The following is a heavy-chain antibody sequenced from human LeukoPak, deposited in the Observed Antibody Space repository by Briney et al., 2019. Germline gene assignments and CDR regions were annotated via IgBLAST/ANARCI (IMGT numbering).Heavy chain of an antibody. D-gene: IGHD5-18*01. J-gene: IGHJ4*02. V-gene: IGHV3-48*03. CDR2: ICSSGSNI. Sequence: AGGSLRLFCAASGFTFSSYEMNWVRQAPGKGLEWVSYICSSGSNIYYADSVKGRFTISRDNAKNSLYLQMHSLRDEDTAVYYCARIGYSYGFPQYFDYWGQGTLVTVSS. CDR3: ARIGYSYGFPQYFDY. CDR1: GFTFSSYE.